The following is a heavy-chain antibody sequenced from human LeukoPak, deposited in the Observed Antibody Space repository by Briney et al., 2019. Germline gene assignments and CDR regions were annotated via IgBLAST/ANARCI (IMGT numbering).Heavy chain of an antibody. CDR3: ARDQAGSGHYADY. V-gene: IGHV3-66*01. J-gene: IGHJ4*02. CDR1: EFSVGSNY. Sequence: GGSLRLSCAASEFSVGSNYMTWVRQAPGKGLEWVSLIYIGGSTYYPDSVKGRFTISRDNSTHTLYLQMNSLRGEDTAVYYCARDQAGSGHYADYWGQKTLVTVSS. D-gene: IGHD3-10*01. CDR2: IYIGGST.